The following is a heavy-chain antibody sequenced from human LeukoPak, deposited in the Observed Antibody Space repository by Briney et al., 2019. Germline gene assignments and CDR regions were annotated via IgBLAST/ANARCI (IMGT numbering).Heavy chain of an antibody. V-gene: IGHV3-30-3*01. CDR2: ISYDGNNK. D-gene: IGHD2-15*01. J-gene: IGHJ3*02. CDR1: GFTFSRYA. Sequence: PGGSLRLSCAASGFTFSRYAMHWGRQAPAKGLEWVADISYDGNNKYYADSVKGRFTISRDSSKNTLYLQMNSLRAEDTAVYYCARDPTPHVCSDDISPWGSTDICSQGTLVTVSS. CDR3: ARDPTPHVCSDDISPWGSTDI.